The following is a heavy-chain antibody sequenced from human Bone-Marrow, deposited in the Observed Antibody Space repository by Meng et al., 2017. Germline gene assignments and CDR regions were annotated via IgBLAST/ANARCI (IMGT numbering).Heavy chain of an antibody. D-gene: IGHD3-10*01. Sequence: ASVKVSCKASGYTFTGYYMHWVRQAPGQGLGWMGWINPNSGGTNYAQKFQGRVTMTRDTSISTAYMELSRLRSDDTAVYYCAREGVVRGVTAKNLDYWGQGTLVTVSS. CDR3: AREGVVRGVTAKNLDY. CDR2: INPNSGGT. V-gene: IGHV1-2*02. CDR1: GYTFTGYY. J-gene: IGHJ4*02.